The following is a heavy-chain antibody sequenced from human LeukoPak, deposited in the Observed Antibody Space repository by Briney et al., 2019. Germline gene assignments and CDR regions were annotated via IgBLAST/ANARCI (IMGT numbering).Heavy chain of an antibody. D-gene: IGHD4-23*01. CDR1: GFTFSDYY. CDR3: ARWARVVTPNFDY. CDR2: ISSSGSTI. J-gene: IGHJ4*02. V-gene: IGHV3-11*01. Sequence: PGGSLRLSCAASGFTFSDYYMSWIRQAPGKGLEWVSYISSSGSTIYYADSVKGRFTISRDNAKNSLYLQMNSLRAEDTAVYYCARWARVVTPNFDYWGQGTLVTVSS.